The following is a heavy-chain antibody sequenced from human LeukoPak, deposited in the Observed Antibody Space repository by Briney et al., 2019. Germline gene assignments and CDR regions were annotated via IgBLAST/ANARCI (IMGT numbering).Heavy chain of an antibody. CDR2: IYYSGST. V-gene: IGHV4-59*08. D-gene: IGHD4-17*01. J-gene: IGHJ5*02. CDR3: ARHTDDYGDYGWFDP. Sequence: SETLSLTCTVSGDSISNYYWSWIRQPPGKGLEWIGYIYYSGSTNYNPSLKSRVTISLDTSKKQFSLNLSSVTAADTAVYYCARHTDDYGDYGWFDPWGQGTLVTVSS. CDR1: GDSISNYY.